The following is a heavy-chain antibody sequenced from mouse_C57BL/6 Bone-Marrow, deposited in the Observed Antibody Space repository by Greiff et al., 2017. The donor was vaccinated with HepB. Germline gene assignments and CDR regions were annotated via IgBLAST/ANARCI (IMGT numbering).Heavy chain of an antibody. J-gene: IGHJ1*03. Sequence: QVQLKQPGAELVRPGTSVKLSCKASGYTFTSYWMHWVKQRPGQGLEWIGVIDPSDSYTNYNQKFKGKATLTVDTSSSTAYMQLSSLTSEDSAVYYCARDFYYDYQYFDVWGTGTTVTVSS. V-gene: IGHV1-59*01. CDR3: ARDFYYDYQYFDV. CDR1: GYTFTSYW. CDR2: IDPSDSYT. D-gene: IGHD2-4*01.